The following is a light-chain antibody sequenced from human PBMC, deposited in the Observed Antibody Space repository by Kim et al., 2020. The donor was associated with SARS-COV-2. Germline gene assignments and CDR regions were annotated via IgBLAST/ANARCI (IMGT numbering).Light chain of an antibody. CDR2: WAS. Sequence: TTINYKSSQSILYSANNENYLAWYQQKSGQPPKLLIYWASTRESGVPDRFTGSGSGTDFTLTISSLQAEDVAVYYCQQYYTSPHTFGQGTKVDIK. J-gene: IGKJ1*01. CDR3: QQYYTSPHT. V-gene: IGKV4-1*01. CDR1: QSILYSANNENY.